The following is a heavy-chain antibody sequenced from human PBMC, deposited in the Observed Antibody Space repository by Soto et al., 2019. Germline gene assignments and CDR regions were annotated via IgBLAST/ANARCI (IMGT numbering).Heavy chain of an antibody. Sequence: EVQLVESGGDLVQPGGSLRLSCAASGFTFSSSWMHWVRQTPGKGLVWVSRINSDGSGTVYADSVKGRFTISKDIAKNTLYLQMNSLRAEVTAVYYCATAGEGYFASWGPGTLVTVSS. CDR1: GFTFSSSW. D-gene: IGHD3-10*01. V-gene: IGHV3-74*01. J-gene: IGHJ4*02. CDR2: INSDGSGT. CDR3: ATAGEGYFAS.